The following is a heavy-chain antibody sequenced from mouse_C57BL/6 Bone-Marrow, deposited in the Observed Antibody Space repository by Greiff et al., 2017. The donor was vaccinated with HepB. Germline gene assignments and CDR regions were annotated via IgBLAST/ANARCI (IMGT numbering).Heavy chain of an antibody. J-gene: IGHJ4*01. Sequence: EVQGVASGGGSVKPGGFLKLFLAGSGFTLSSHTMARVRQTPEKRPEWVGTISGGGGNTYYSDSVKGRFTISRDNAKNTLYLQMSSPRSVDTALYYCASHGTPLDGYYAMDYWGQGTSVTVSS. CDR2: ISGGGGNT. V-gene: IGHV5-9*01. D-gene: IGHD2-3*01. CDR3: ASHGTPLDGYYAMDY. CDR1: GFTLSSHT.